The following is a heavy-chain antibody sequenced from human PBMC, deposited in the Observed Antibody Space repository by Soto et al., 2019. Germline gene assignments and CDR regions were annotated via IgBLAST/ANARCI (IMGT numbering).Heavy chain of an antibody. CDR2: IYYSGST. D-gene: IGHD1-26*01. V-gene: IGHV4-59*08. CDR1: GGSISSYY. Sequence: QVQLQESGPGLLKPSETLSLTCTVSGGSISSYYWSWIRQPPGKGLEWIGYIYYSGSTNYNPSLKSRVTISVDTSKNQFSLKLSSVNAADTAVYYCARRYGGNLDYWGQGTLVTVSS. CDR3: ARRYGGNLDY. J-gene: IGHJ4*02.